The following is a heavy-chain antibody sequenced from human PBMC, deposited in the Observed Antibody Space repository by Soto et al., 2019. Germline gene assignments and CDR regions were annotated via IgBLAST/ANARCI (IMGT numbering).Heavy chain of an antibody. Sequence: GGSLRLSCSTSGFTFSHFGMEWVRQAPGKGLEWVSVISGSGSIKYYADSVKGRFTISRDNSKNTLYLQMNSLRAEDTAVYYCAKGGDYPPFPFDPWGQGTLVTVSS. CDR1: GFTFSHFG. J-gene: IGHJ5*02. D-gene: IGHD4-17*01. CDR2: ISGSGSIK. CDR3: AKGGDYPPFPFDP. V-gene: IGHV3-23*01.